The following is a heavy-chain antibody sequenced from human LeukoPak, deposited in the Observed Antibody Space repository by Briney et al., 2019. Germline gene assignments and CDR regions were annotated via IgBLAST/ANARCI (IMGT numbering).Heavy chain of an antibody. V-gene: IGHV4-34*01. CDR1: GGSISSYY. J-gene: IGHJ4*02. CDR3: ARSTAAVTMKIDY. Sequence: SETLSLTCTVSGGSISSYYWSWIRQPPGKGLEWIGEINHSGSTNYNPSLKSRVTISVDTSKNQFSLKLSSVTAADTAVYYCARSTAAVTMKIDYWGQGTLVTVSS. CDR2: INHSGST. D-gene: IGHD4-17*01.